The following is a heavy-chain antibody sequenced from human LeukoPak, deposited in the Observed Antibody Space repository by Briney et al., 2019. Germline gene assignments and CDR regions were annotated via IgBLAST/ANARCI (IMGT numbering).Heavy chain of an antibody. CDR2: IYYSGST. Sequence: PSETLSLTCTVSGGSISSSSYYWGWIRQPPGKGLEWIGSIYYSGSTYYNPSLKSRVTISVDTSKNQFSLRLSSVTAADTAVYYCARRVKGLPFHAFDIWGQGTMVTVSS. V-gene: IGHV4-39*01. J-gene: IGHJ3*02. D-gene: IGHD4-11*01. CDR1: GGSISSSSYY. CDR3: ARRVKGLPFHAFDI.